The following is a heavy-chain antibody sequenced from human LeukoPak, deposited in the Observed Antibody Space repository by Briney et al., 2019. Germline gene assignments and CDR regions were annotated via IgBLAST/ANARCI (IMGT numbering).Heavy chain of an antibody. J-gene: IGHJ4*02. CDR3: ARGPEYGGTIDY. Sequence: GASVKVSCKASGYTFIGHYIHWVRQATGQGLEWMGWINPNSDATKYSQKFQGRVTMTRDTSISTTYMELTRLTSDDTAVYYCARGPEYGGTIDYGGQGTLVSVSS. CDR2: INPNSDAT. D-gene: IGHD4-23*01. CDR1: GYTFIGHY. V-gene: IGHV1-2*02.